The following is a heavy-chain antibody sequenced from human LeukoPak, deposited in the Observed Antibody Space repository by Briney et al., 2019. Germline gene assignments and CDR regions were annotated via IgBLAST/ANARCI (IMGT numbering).Heavy chain of an antibody. Sequence: ASVKVSCKASGGTFSSYAISWVRQAPGQGLEWMGGIIPIFGTANYAQKFQGRVTITADESTSTAYMELSSLRSEDTAVYYCARSPYYYDSSGYPLPEFDYWGQGTLVTVSS. J-gene: IGHJ4*02. V-gene: IGHV1-69*13. CDR2: IIPIFGTA. D-gene: IGHD3-22*01. CDR1: GGTFSSYA. CDR3: ARSPYYYDSSGYPLPEFDY.